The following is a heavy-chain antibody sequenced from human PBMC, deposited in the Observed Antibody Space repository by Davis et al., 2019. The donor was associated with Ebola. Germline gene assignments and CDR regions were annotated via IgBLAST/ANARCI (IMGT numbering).Heavy chain of an antibody. CDR3: AKTASGYSSGFND. D-gene: IGHD6-19*01. CDR1: GGSISSSNW. CDR2: IYHSGST. V-gene: IGHV4-4*02. Sequence: SETLSLTCAVSGGSISSSNWWSWVRQPPGKGLEWIGEIYHSGSTNYNPSLKSRVTISVDKSKNQFSLKLSSVTAADTAVYYCAKTASGYSSGFNDWGQGTLVTVSS. J-gene: IGHJ4*02.